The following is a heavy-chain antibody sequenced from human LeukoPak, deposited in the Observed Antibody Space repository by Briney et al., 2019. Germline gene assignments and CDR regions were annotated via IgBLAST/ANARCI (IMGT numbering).Heavy chain of an antibody. Sequence: SLKGSCKASGGTFGSYSVTSVRQAPGQGLGWRGGITPMFGTTDSAKQFRGRVTINADTSTSTAFLYLASLRSDDTAINVCERDRLSPGAHSAYYHMDVWGKGATVIVSS. CDR2: ITPMFGTT. CDR3: ERDRLSPGAHSAYYHMDV. D-gene: IGHD2-15*01. V-gene: IGHV1-69*06. J-gene: IGHJ6*03. CDR1: GGTFGSYS.